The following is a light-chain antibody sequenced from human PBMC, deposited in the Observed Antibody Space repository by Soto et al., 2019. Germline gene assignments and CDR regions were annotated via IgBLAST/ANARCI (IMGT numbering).Light chain of an antibody. V-gene: IGKV4-1*01. Sequence: DFVMTQSPDSLAVSLGERATINWKFSHNDLSSSDNQNYLAWFQQKPGQPPKLIMYWASTRKSGVSDRFSGGGSGTEFTLTISSLQAEDVAVYYCQQYHSDPITFGQGTRLEIK. CDR3: QQYHSDPIT. CDR1: HNDLSSSDNQNY. CDR2: WAS. J-gene: IGKJ5*01.